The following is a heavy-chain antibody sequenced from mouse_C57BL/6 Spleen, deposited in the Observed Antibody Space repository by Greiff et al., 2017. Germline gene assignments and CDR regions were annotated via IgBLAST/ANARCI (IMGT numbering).Heavy chain of an antibody. CDR1: GYTFTSYW. V-gene: IGHV1-55*01. CDR3: ARRCYDYGYYAMDY. CDR2: IYPGSGST. J-gene: IGHJ4*01. D-gene: IGHD2-4*01. Sequence: QVQLQQPGAELVKPGASVKMSCKASGYTFTSYWITWVKQRPGQGLEWIGDIYPGSGSTNYNEKFKSKATLTVDTSSSTAYMQLSSLTSEDSAVYYCARRCYDYGYYAMDYWGQGTSVTVSS.